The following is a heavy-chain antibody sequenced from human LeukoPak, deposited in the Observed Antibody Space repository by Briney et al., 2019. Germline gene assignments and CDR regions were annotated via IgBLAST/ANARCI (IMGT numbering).Heavy chain of an antibody. V-gene: IGHV4-39*07. CDR2: IYYSGST. Sequence: SETLSLTCTVSGGSISSSSYYWGWIRQPPGKGLEWIGSIYYSGSTYYNPSLKSRVTISVDTSKNQFSLKLGSVTAADTAVYYRARGTRAAGTGYWGQGTLVTVSS. CDR3: ARGTRAAGTGY. J-gene: IGHJ4*02. CDR1: GGSISSSSYY. D-gene: IGHD6-13*01.